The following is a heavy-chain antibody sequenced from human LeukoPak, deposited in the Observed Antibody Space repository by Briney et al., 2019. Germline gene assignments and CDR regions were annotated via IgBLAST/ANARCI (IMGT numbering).Heavy chain of an antibody. CDR3: ARASPAGDHTAQDF. CDR1: GGSISSSSYY. D-gene: IGHD7-27*01. J-gene: IGHJ4*02. CDR2: IYYSGST. V-gene: IGHV4-39*07. Sequence: SETLSLTCTVSGGSISSSSYYWGWIRQPPGKGLEWIGSIYYSGSTYYNPSLKSRVTISVDTSKNQFSLKLSSVTAADTAVYYCARASPAGDHTAQDFWGQGTLVTVSS.